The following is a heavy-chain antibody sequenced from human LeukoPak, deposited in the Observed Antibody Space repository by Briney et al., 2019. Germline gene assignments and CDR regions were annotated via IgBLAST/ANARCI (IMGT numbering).Heavy chain of an antibody. D-gene: IGHD3-16*02. CDR1: GITFTIAG. CDR2: ISSDGRNI. J-gene: IGHJ4*02. V-gene: IGHV3-30*18. Sequence: GGSLRLSCAASGITFTIAGMHWVRQVPGKGLEWVAVISSDGRNIYYADSVKGRFIVSRDTSRNILFLQMNGLRADDTAIYYCAKDKGNRYFDYWGQGTLVTISS. CDR3: AKDKGNRYFDY.